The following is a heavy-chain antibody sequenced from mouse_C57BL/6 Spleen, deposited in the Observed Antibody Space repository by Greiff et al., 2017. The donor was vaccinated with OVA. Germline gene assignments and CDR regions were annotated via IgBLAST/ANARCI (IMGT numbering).Heavy chain of an antibody. Sequence: EVQLQQSGPGLVKPSQSLSLTCSVTGYSITSGYYWNWIRQFPGNKLEWMGYISYDGSTNYNPSLKNRISITRDTSKNQFFPKLTSVTTEDTATYDWARGSMGTTLYWYFDVWGTGTTVTVSS. J-gene: IGHJ1*03. D-gene: IGHD2-14*01. CDR2: ISYDGST. CDR1: GYSITSGYY. CDR3: ARGSMGTTLYWYFDV. V-gene: IGHV3-6*01.